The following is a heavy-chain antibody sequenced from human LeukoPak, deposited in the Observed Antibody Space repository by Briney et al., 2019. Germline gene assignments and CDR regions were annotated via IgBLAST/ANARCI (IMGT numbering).Heavy chain of an antibody. V-gene: IGHV3-23*01. CDR2: ISGSGGST. J-gene: IGHJ5*02. D-gene: IGHD3-3*01. CDR3: AKDPNTIFGLVPTGFDP. Sequence: GGSLRLSCAASGFTSSSYAMSWVRQAPGKGLEWVSAISGSGGSTYYADSVKGRFTISRDNSKNTLYLQMNSLRAEDTAVYYCAKDPNTIFGLVPTGFDPWGQGTLVTVSS. CDR1: GFTSSSYA.